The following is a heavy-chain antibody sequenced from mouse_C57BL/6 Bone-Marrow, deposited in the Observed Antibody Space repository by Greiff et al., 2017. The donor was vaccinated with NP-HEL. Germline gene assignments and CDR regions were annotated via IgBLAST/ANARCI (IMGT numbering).Heavy chain of an antibody. Sequence: QVQLQQSGPELVKPGASVKISCKASGYAFSSSWMNWVKQRPGKGLEWIGRIYPGDGDTNYNGKFKGKATLTADKSSSTAYMQLSSLTSEDSAVYFCASLLWLRRNYYAMDYWGQGTSVTVSS. D-gene: IGHD2-9*01. CDR2: IYPGDGDT. CDR1: GYAFSSSW. J-gene: IGHJ4*01. V-gene: IGHV1-82*01. CDR3: ASLLWLRRNYYAMDY.